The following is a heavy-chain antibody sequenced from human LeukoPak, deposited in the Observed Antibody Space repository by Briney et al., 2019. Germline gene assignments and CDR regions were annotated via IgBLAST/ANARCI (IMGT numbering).Heavy chain of an antibody. Sequence: GGSLRLSCAASGFTFSGSAMHWVRQASGKGLEWVGRIRSKANSYATAYAASVKGRFTISGDDSKNTAYLQMNSLKTEDTAVYYCTRKGEQQLGTIDYWGQGTLVTVSS. CDR2: IRSKANSYAT. D-gene: IGHD6-13*01. J-gene: IGHJ4*02. CDR3: TRKGEQQLGTIDY. CDR1: GFTFSGSA. V-gene: IGHV3-73*01.